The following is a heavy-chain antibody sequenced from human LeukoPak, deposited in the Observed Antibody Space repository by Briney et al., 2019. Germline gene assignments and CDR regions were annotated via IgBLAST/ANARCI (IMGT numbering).Heavy chain of an antibody. Sequence: PSETLSLTCAVYGGSFSGYCWSWIRQPPGKGLEWIGEINHSGSTNYNPSLKSRVTISVDTSKNQFSLKLSSVTAADTAVYYCARGIAPDYWGQGTLVTVSS. J-gene: IGHJ4*02. D-gene: IGHD3-22*01. CDR1: GGSFSGYC. V-gene: IGHV4-34*01. CDR2: INHSGST. CDR3: ARGIAPDY.